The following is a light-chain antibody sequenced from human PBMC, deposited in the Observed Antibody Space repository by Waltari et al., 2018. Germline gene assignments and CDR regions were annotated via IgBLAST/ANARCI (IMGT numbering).Light chain of an antibody. CDR1: QDVGTH. J-gene: IGKJ4*01. CDR3: QQANSFPLT. Sequence: MTQAPLSLPVTPGEPASISCRSSQDVGTHVNWYQYTPPKAPKLLIFGASSLQRGVPSRFSGRGSGTDFTLTVSSLQPEDFTTYYCQQANSFPLTFGGGTKVEI. V-gene: IGKV1-39*01. CDR2: GAS.